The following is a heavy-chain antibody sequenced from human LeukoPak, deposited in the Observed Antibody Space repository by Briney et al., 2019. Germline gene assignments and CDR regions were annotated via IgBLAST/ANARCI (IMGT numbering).Heavy chain of an antibody. CDR2: IYYSGST. J-gene: IGHJ4*02. Sequence: PSETLSLTCTVSGGSISSHYWSWIRQPPGKGLEWIGYIYYSGSTNYNPSLKSRVTISVDTSKNQFSLKLSSVTAADTAVYYCARAADRSGYYYRTATRYHLDYWGQGTLVTVSS. D-gene: IGHD3-22*01. CDR3: ARAADRSGYYYRTATRYHLDY. CDR1: GGSISSHY. V-gene: IGHV4-59*11.